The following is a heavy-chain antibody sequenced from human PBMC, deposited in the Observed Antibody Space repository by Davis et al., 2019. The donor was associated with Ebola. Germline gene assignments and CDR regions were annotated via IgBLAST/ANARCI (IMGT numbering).Heavy chain of an antibody. Sequence: GGSLRLSCKGSGYSFTSYWIGWVRQMPGKGLEWMGIIYPGDSDTRYSPSFQGQATISADKSISTAYLQWSSLKASDTAMYYCARRVAVAHWYFDLWGRGTLVTVSS. V-gene: IGHV5-51*01. CDR1: GYSFTSYW. D-gene: IGHD6-19*01. CDR2: IYPGDSDT. CDR3: ARRVAVAHWYFDL. J-gene: IGHJ2*01.